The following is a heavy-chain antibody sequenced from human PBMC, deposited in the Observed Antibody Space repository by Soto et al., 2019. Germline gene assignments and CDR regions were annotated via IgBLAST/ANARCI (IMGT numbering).Heavy chain of an antibody. J-gene: IGHJ5*02. CDR1: GFTCRSHG. Sequence: QVPLVESGGGVVQPGRSLRLSCEASGFTCRSHGMHRVRQAPGKGLEWLAVVWYDGSEKYYADSVKGRFTISRDNSKNTLYLQMNSLTVEDTAVYYCARWSDNKVVDPWGQGTVVTVS. CDR3: ARWSDNKVVDP. CDR2: VWYDGSEK. V-gene: IGHV3-33*01. D-gene: IGHD1-1*01.